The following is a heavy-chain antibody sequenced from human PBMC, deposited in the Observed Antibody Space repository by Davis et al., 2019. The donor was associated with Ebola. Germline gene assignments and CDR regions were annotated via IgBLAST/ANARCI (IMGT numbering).Heavy chain of an antibody. CDR1: GGSISRYY. J-gene: IGHJ6*02. Sequence: MPSETLSLTCTVSGGSISRYYWSWIRQAPGKGLEWIGYIYYSGSTNYNPSLKSRVTISVDTSKNQFSLKLSSVTAADTAVYYCARGRKGYYYYGMDVWGQGTTVTVSS. V-gene: IGHV4-59*12. CDR2: IYYSGST. CDR3: ARGRKGYYYYGMDV.